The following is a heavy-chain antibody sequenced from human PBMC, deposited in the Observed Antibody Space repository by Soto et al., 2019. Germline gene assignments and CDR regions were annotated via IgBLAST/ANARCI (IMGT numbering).Heavy chain of an antibody. V-gene: IGHV4-34*01. Sequence: KPSETLSLTCTVSGGSFSGYHWTWIRQPPGKGLEWIGEINHSGSTNYNPSLKSRVTISVDTSRNQFSLNLSSVTAADTAVYYCASSGRQQPVRTNWFDPWGQGTLVTVSS. J-gene: IGHJ5*02. CDR3: ASSGRQQPVRTNWFDP. CDR2: INHSGST. D-gene: IGHD6-13*01. CDR1: GGSFSGYH.